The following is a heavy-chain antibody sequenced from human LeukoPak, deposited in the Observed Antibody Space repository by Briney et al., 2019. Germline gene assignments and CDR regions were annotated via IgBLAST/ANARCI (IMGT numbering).Heavy chain of an antibody. D-gene: IGHD2-21*01. CDR1: GGSISSRSHY. V-gene: IGHV4-39*01. J-gene: IGHJ4*02. CDR3: ARPGRDWCGGDCYSEYFDY. CDR2: IYNSGIT. Sequence: NSSETLSLTCTVSGGSISSRSHYWGWIRQPPGKGLEWIGNIYNSGITYYNPSLKRRVTISVDTSKNQFSLKLSSVTAADTAVYYCARPGRDWCGGDCYSEYFDYWGQGTLVTVSS.